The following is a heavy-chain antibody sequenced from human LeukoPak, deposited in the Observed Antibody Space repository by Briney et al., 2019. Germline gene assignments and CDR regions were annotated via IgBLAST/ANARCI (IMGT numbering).Heavy chain of an antibody. CDR3: ARGKDTALYYYGMDV. V-gene: IGHV3-48*03. CDR2: ISSSGSTI. D-gene: IGHD5-18*01. CDR1: GFTFSSYE. J-gene: IGHJ6*02. Sequence: GGSLRLSCAASGFTFSSYEMNWVRQAPGKGLEWVSYISSSGSTIYYADSVKGRFTISRDNAKNSLYLQMNSLRAEDTAVYYCARGKDTALYYYGMDVWGQGTTVTVSS.